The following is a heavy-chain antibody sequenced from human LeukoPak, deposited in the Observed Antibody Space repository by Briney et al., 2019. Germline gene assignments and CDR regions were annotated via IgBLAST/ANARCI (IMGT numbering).Heavy chain of an antibody. CDR3: LVVVGRADSDGFDV. J-gene: IGHJ3*01. Sequence: PGGSLRLSCAASGFTFGNSWVHWVRQAPGKGLVWVSLIDAGGSLATYADSVKGRFTISRDNAKSTLSLQMNSLTIEDTAVYYCLVVVGRADSDGFDVWGQGTMITVSS. CDR1: GFTFGNSW. CDR2: IDAGGSLA. V-gene: IGHV3-74*01. D-gene: IGHD2-2*01.